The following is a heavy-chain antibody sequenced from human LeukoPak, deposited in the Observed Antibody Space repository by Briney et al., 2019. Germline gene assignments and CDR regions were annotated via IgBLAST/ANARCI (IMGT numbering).Heavy chain of an antibody. D-gene: IGHD5-18*01. CDR1: GGSISSGDYY. J-gene: IGHJ4*02. CDR3: ARVVRGGYSYGIHDY. CDR2: IYYSGST. V-gene: IGHV4-30-4*01. Sequence: PSQTLSLTCTVSGGSISSGDYYWGWIRQPPGKGLEWIGYIYYSGSTYYNPSLKSRVTISVDTSKNQFSLKLSSVTAADTAVYYCARVVRGGYSYGIHDYWGQGTLVTVSS.